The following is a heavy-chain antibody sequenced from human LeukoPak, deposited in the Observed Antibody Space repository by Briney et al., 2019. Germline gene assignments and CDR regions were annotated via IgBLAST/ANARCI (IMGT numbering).Heavy chain of an antibody. CDR2: IKQDGSEK. CDR1: GFTFSSYL. D-gene: IGHD2-15*01. CDR3: ARSLGYCSGGSCYPFGY. J-gene: IGHJ4*02. V-gene: IGHV3-7*01. Sequence: GGSLRLSCAASGFTFSSYLMSWVRQAPGKGLEWVANIKQDGSEKYYVDSVKGRFTISRDNAQNSLYLQMNSLRAEDTAVYYCARSLGYCSGGSCYPFGYWGQGTLVTVSS.